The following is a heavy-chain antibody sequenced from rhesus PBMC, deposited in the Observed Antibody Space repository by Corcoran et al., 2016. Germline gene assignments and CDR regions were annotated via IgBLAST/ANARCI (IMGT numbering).Heavy chain of an antibody. V-gene: IGHV4S14*01. CDR3: ASALNWYFDL. CDR2: IYGRGGSN. CDR1: GGSISGYYY. J-gene: IGHJ2*01. Sequence: QVQLQESGPGLVKPSEPLSLTCAVSGGSISGYYYWSLIPHTPVKGLEWIGSIYGRGGSNYLNPSLKSRVTLSVDTSKNQFSLKLSSVTAADTAVYYCASALNWYFDLWGPGTPITISS.